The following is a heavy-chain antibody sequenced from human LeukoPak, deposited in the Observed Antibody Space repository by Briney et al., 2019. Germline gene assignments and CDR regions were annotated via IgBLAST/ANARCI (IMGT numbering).Heavy chain of an antibody. CDR1: GFTFNNYA. Sequence: PGGSLRLSCAASGFTFNNYAMYWVRQAPGKGLEWVAGVFGSGGSAHYTDSVKGRFTIFRDNSKNTVYLQMNSLRAEDTVVYYCGKTTVGYSSGRYPGWPVDYWGQGTLVTVSS. CDR3: GKTTVGYSSGRYPGWPVDY. V-gene: IGHV3-23*01. CDR2: VFGSGGSA. J-gene: IGHJ4*02. D-gene: IGHD6-19*01.